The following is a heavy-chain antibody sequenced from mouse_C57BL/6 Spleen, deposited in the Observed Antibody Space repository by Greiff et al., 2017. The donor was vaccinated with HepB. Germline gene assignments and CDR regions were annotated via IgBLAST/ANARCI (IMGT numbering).Heavy chain of an antibody. D-gene: IGHD2-3*01. CDR3: ARDDGYYDYYAMDY. Sequence: VKLQESGPELVKPGASVKISCKASGYAFSSSWMNWVKQRPGKGLEWIGRIYPGDGDTNYNGKFKGKATLTADKSSSTAYMQLSSLTSEDSAVYFCARDDGYYDYYAMDYWGQGTSVTVSS. CDR1: GYAFSSSW. CDR2: IYPGDGDT. J-gene: IGHJ4*01. V-gene: IGHV1-82*01.